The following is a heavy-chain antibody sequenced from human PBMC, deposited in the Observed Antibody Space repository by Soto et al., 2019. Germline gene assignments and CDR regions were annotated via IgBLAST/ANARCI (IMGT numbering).Heavy chain of an antibody. CDR1: GFTFSNYA. V-gene: IGHV3-23*01. J-gene: IGHJ4*02. CDR2: ITGSGGGT. Sequence: EVQLLESGGGLVQPGGSLRLSCAASGFTFSNYAMTWVRQAPGKGLEWVSVITGSGGGTYFVDSVKGRFTISKDNSKNKVYLQMSSLRAEDTAVNYCANRPLTADDFDYGGQETLVTVS. D-gene: IGHD5-18*01. CDR3: ANRPLTADDFDY.